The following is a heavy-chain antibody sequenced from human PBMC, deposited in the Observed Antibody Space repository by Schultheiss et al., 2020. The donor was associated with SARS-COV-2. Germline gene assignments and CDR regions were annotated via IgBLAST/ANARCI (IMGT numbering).Heavy chain of an antibody. Sequence: SETLSLTCTVSGGSISSYYWSWIRQPAGKGLEWIGRIYTSGSTYYNPSLKSRVTISVDRSKNQFSLKLSSVTAADTAVYYCASGYCSGGSCYSGYYFDYWGQGTLVTVSS. CDR2: IYTSGST. CDR3: ASGYCSGGSCYSGYYFDY. CDR1: GGSISSYY. V-gene: IGHV4-4*07. D-gene: IGHD2-15*01. J-gene: IGHJ4*02.